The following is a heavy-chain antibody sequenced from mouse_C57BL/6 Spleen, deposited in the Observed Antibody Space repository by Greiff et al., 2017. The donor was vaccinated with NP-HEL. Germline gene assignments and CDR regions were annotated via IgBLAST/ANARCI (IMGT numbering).Heavy chain of an antibody. CDR2: IYPGSGST. Sequence: VKLQQPGAELVKPGASVKMSCKASGYTFTSYWITWVKQRPGQGLEWIGDIYPGSGSTNYNEKFKSKATLTVDTSSSTAYMQLSSLTSEDSAVYYCARFITTVVAPYYAMDYWGQGTSVTVSS. CDR1: GYTFTSYW. J-gene: IGHJ4*01. D-gene: IGHD1-1*01. V-gene: IGHV1-55*01. CDR3: ARFITTVVAPYYAMDY.